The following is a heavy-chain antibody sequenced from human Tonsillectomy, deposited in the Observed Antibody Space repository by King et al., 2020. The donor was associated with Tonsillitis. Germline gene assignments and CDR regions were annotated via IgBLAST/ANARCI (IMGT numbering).Heavy chain of an antibody. CDR1: GFTFSSYA. CDR2: ISYDGSNK. V-gene: IGHV3-30-3*01. Sequence: QLVQSGGGVVQPGRSLRLSCAASGFTFSSYAMHWVRQAPGKGLEWVAVISYDGSNKYYADSVKGRLTISSDNSKNTLYLQMNSLRAEDTAVYYCARDLGGDYYDSSSYYGDAFDIWGQGTMVTVSS. J-gene: IGHJ3*02. CDR3: ARDLGGDYYDSSSYYGDAFDI. D-gene: IGHD3-22*01.